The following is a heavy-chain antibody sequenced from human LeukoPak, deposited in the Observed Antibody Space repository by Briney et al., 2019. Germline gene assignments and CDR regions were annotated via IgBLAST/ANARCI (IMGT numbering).Heavy chain of an antibody. Sequence: GGSLRLSCAASGFTFSTYWMSWVRQAPGKGLEWVSYISSSGSTIYYADSVKGRFTISRDNAKNSLYLQMNSLRAEDTAVYYCARVTQDDAYFDYWGQGTLVTVSS. D-gene: IGHD4-23*01. CDR2: ISSSGSTI. J-gene: IGHJ4*02. V-gene: IGHV3-48*04. CDR1: GFTFSTYW. CDR3: ARVTQDDAYFDY.